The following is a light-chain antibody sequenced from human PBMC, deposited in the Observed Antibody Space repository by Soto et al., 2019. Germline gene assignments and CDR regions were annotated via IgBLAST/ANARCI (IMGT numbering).Light chain of an antibody. CDR1: QSVHSNF. CDR2: GAS. J-gene: IGKJ4*01. CDR3: RQYGASPLT. Sequence: EIVLAQSPGTLSLSPGERATLSCRASQSVHSNFLAWYQHKPGQAPRLLIYGASSRATGIPDRFSGSVSGRDFTLTISRLEPEDFVVYYCRQYGASPLTFGGGTKVEIK. V-gene: IGKV3-20*01.